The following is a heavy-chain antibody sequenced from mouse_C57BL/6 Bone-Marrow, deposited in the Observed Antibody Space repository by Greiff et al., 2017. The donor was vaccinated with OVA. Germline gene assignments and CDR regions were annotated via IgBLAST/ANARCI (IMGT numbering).Heavy chain of an antibody. D-gene: IGHD1-2*01. V-gene: IGHV1-76*01. CDR2: IYPGSGNT. CDR3: ARDEGYSFEY. Sequence: VQLQQSGAEVVRPGASVKLSCKASGYTFTDHYINWVKQRPGQGLEWIARIYPGSGNTYYNEKFKGKATLTAEKSSNTAYMQLSSLTSEDSAVYFCARDEGYSFEYWGQGTTLTVSS. CDR1: GYTFTDHY. J-gene: IGHJ2*01.